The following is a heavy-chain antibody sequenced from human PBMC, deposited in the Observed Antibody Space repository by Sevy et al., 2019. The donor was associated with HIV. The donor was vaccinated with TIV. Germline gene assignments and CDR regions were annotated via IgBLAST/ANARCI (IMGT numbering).Heavy chain of an antibody. Sequence: GGSLRLSCAASGFTFSSYAMNWVRQAPGKGLEWVSSITTSNSMSYYAESVKGRFTISRDNSKKTMYLQMNSLRVEDTAVYYCAKLDYGGNSDIWGQGTLVTVSS. V-gene: IGHV3-23*01. D-gene: IGHD4-17*01. CDR3: AKLDYGGNSDI. J-gene: IGHJ4*02. CDR2: ITTSNSMS. CDR1: GFTFSSYA.